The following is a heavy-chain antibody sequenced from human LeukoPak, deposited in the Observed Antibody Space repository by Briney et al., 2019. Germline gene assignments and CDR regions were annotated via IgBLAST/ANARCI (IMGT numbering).Heavy chain of an antibody. CDR1: GDSISSSSYY. CDR3: ARRRYYDSTGYLD. V-gene: IGHV4-39*01. D-gene: IGHD3-22*01. Sequence: SETLSLTCTISGDSISSSSYYWGWIRQLPGKGLEWIGDIYYRGSTYYSPSLKSRVSISIDTSNNQFSLTLNSVTAADTALYFCARRRYYDSTGYLDWGQGTLVTVSS. J-gene: IGHJ1*01. CDR2: IYYRGST.